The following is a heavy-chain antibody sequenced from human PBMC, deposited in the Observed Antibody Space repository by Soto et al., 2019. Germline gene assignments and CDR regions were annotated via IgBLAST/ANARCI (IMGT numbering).Heavy chain of an antibody. D-gene: IGHD6-19*01. CDR2: ISGSGGST. J-gene: IGHJ4*02. CDR1: GFTFSSYA. Sequence: EVQLLESGGGLVQPGGSLRLSCAASGFTFSSYAMSWVRQAPGKGLEWVSAISGSGGSTYYADSVKGRFTISRDNSKNTLYLQMNSLRADDTAVYYCAKDLSWLGLFFDYWGQGTLVTVSS. V-gene: IGHV3-23*01. CDR3: AKDLSWLGLFFDY.